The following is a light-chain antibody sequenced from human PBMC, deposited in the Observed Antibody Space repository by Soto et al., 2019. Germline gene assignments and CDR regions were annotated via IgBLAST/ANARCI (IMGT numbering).Light chain of an antibody. V-gene: IGKV3-15*01. CDR2: AAS. CDR1: HTVSST. CDR3: HQYNNWVT. J-gene: IGKJ3*01. Sequence: EIVLTQSPATLSVSPGESATLSCRASHTVSSTLAWYQQQRGQAPMLLIYAASTTATGTPARFSGSGSGTEFTLTISSLQSEDFAGYYCHQYNNWVTFGPGTKVDLK.